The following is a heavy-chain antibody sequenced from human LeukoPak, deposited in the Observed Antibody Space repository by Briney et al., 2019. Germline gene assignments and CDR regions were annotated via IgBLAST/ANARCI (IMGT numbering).Heavy chain of an antibody. CDR3: ARAPGGNYYDSSGYYY. V-gene: IGHV4-34*01. D-gene: IGHD3-22*01. CDR2: INHSGST. J-gene: IGHJ4*02. CDR1: GGSFSGYY. Sequence: SETLSLTCAVYGGSFSGYYWSWIRQPPGKGLEWIGEINHSGSTNYNPSLKSRVTISVDTSKNQFSLKLSSVTAADTAVYYCARAPGGNYYDSSGYYYWGQGTLVTVSS.